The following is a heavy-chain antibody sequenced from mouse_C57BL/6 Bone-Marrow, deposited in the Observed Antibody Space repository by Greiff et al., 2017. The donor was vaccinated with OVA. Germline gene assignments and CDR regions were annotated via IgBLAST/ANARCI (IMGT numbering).Heavy chain of an antibody. V-gene: IGHV5-12*01. D-gene: IGHD1-1*01. CDR3: ARHTPTIRDWYFDV. CDR1: GFTFSDYY. J-gene: IGHJ1*03. Sequence: EVMLVESGGGLVQPGGSLKLSCAASGFTFSDYYMYWVRQTPEKRLEWVAYISNGGGSTYYPDTVKGRFTISRDNAKNTLYLQMSRLKSEDTAMYYCARHTPTIRDWYFDVWGTGTTVTVSS. CDR2: ISNGGGST.